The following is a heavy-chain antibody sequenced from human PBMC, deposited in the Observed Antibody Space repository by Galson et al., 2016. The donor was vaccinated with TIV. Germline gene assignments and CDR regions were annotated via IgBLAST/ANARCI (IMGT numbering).Heavy chain of an antibody. CDR2: ISSSGNTM. J-gene: IGHJ4*02. Sequence: LRLSCAASGFTFSDYYMSWVRQAPGKGLKWLSYISSSGNTMNYADSVKGRFTISRDNAKKLLFLQMNSLRADDTAVYYCATSTTPLNSYYFDSWGQGTLVTVSS. CDR3: ATSTTPLNSYYFDS. V-gene: IGHV3-11*04. CDR1: GFTFSDYY. D-gene: IGHD1-1*01.